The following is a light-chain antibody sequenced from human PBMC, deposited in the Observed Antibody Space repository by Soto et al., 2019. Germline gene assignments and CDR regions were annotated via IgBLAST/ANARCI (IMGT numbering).Light chain of an antibody. CDR1: QSVSSY. CDR2: DAS. Sequence: EIVLTQSPATLSLSPGERATLSCRASQSVSSYLAWYQQKPGQAPRLLIYDASNRATGIPARFSGSGSGTDFTLTISSLEPEDSAIYSCQQRLNWPPLTFGGGTKVEIK. J-gene: IGKJ4*01. V-gene: IGKV3-11*01. CDR3: QQRLNWPPLT.